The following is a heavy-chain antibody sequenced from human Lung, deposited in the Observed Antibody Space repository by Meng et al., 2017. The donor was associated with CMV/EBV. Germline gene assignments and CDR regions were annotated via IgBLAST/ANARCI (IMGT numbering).Heavy chain of an antibody. CDR3: ARGRGLVATIVQYYLDY. D-gene: IGHD5-12*01. CDR1: GFTFTSYA. V-gene: IGHV3-21*01. CDR2: ITGGGNYI. J-gene: IGHJ4*02. Sequence: GESLKISCAASGFTFTSYAMNWVRQAPGKGPEWVSSITGGGNYIYYADSVKGRFSVPRDNAKNSLYLQMNSLRAEDTAVYYCARGRGLVATIVQYYLDYWXQGKXVTVDS.